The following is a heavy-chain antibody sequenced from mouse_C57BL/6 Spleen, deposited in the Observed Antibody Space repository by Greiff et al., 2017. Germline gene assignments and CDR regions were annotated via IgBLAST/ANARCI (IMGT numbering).Heavy chain of an antibody. CDR1: GYTFTSYG. Sequence: QVQLQQSGAELARPGASVKLSCKASGYTFTSYGISWVKQRTGQGLEWIGGIYPTGGNTYYNEKFKGKATLTADKSSSTAYMELRSLTSGDFAVYSCEWEGPLYAMDYWGQGTSVTVSS. D-gene: IGHD3-3*01. CDR2: IYPTGGNT. V-gene: IGHV1-81*01. CDR3: EWEGPLYAMDY. J-gene: IGHJ4*01.